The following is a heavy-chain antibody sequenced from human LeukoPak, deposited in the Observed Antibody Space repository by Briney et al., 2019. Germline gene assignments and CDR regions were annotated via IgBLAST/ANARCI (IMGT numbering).Heavy chain of an antibody. CDR2: IIPIFDTA. V-gene: IGHV1-69*13. D-gene: IGHD3-22*01. CDR1: GGTFSSFA. CDR3: ARGDSSGYDTFDF. Sequence: SVKVSCKASGGTFSSFAISWVRQAPGQGLEWMGGIIPIFDTANYAQKFQGRVTFTADESTSTAYLEITSLRSEDTAVYYCARGDSSGYDTFDFWGQGTQVTVSS. J-gene: IGHJ4*02.